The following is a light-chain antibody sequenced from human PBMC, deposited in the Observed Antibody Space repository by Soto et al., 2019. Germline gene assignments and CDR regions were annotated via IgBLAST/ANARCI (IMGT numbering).Light chain of an antibody. CDR3: SSHTSSSTSYV. CDR2: DVS. CDR1: SSDVGGYNY. V-gene: IGLV2-14*01. J-gene: IGLJ1*01. Sequence: QSALTQPASVSGSPGQSITISYTGTSSDVGGYNYVSWYQQHPGKASKLMIYDVSNRPSGVSNRFSGSKSGNTASLTISGLQAEDEADYYCSSHTSSSTSYVFGTGTKLTVL.